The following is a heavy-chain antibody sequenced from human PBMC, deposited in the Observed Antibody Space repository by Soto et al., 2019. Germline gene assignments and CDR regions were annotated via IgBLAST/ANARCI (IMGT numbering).Heavy chain of an antibody. J-gene: IGHJ6*02. CDR2: IIPIFGTA. CDR3: SSVSSIAARQYYYYYGMDV. Sequence: ASVKVSCKASGGTFSSYAISWVRQAPGQGLEWMGGIIPIFGTANYAQKFQGRVTITADKSTSTAYMELSSLRSEETAVYYCSSVSSIAARQYYYYYGMDVWGQGTTVTVSS. V-gene: IGHV1-69*06. D-gene: IGHD6-6*01. CDR1: GGTFSSYA.